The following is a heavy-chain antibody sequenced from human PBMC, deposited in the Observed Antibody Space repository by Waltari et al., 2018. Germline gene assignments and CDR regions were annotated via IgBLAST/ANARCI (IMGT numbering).Heavy chain of an antibody. D-gene: IGHD2-15*01. J-gene: IGHJ4*02. Sequence: QLQLQESGPGLVTPSGTLSLICPVSGDSMNYWWSWVRQPPGKGLEWIGQVLGSGRTNYNPSFASRVTISLDTSTHQFALKMTSATAADTALYYCARDRGRGLYLDTWGQGILVTVSP. V-gene: IGHV4-4*02. CDR1: GDSMNYW. CDR2: VLGSGRT. CDR3: ARDRGRGLYLDT.